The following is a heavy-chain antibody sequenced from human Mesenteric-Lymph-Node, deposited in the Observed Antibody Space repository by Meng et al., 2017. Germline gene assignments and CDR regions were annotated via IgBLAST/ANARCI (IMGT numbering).Heavy chain of an antibody. V-gene: IGHV6-1*01. CDR2: TYYRSAWHT. CDR1: GDTVSSDRAL. CDR3: TTGYGEY. Sequence: QSGPGFVKPSQTLALSCALPGDTVSSDRALLRRLRQVPSSGRKWLVQTYYRSAWHTQYVFSRKSRTRLNAATSSNHFSLHLKSVTTEVSDVYYCTTGYGEYWGQGTLVTVSS. D-gene: IGHD2/OR15-2a*01. J-gene: IGHJ4*02.